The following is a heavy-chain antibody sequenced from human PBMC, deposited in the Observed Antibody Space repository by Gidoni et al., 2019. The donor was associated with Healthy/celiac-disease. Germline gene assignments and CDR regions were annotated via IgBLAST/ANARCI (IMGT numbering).Heavy chain of an antibody. Sequence: QVQLVESGGGVFQPGRSLRLPCAASGFPFRSYGMHWVRQAPGKGLEWVAVIWYDGSNKYYADSVKGRFTISRDNSKNTLYLQMNSLRAEDTAVYYCARDRGSYYGSGSPLPRYGMDVWGQGTTVTVSS. J-gene: IGHJ6*02. D-gene: IGHD3-10*01. CDR2: IWYDGSNK. CDR1: GFPFRSYG. CDR3: ARDRGSYYGSGSPLPRYGMDV. V-gene: IGHV3-33*01.